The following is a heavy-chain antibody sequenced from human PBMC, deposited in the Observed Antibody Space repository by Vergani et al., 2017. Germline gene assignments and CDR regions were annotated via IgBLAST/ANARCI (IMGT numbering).Heavy chain of an antibody. J-gene: IGHJ5*02. CDR3: ARGHPCYCSSTSCSKGWFDP. CDR1: GGSFSGYY. CDR2: INHSGST. Sequence: QVQLQPWGAGLLKPSETLSLTCAVYGGSFSGYYWSWIRQPPGKGLEWIGEINHSGSTNYNPSLKSLVTISVDTSKNQFSLKLGSVTAADTAVYYCARGHPCYCSSTSCSKGWFDPWGQGTLVTVSS. V-gene: IGHV4-34*01. D-gene: IGHD2-2*01.